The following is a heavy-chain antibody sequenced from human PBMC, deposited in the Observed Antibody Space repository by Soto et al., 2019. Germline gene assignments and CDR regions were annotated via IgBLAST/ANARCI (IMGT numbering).Heavy chain of an antibody. J-gene: IGHJ4*02. CDR3: VGSRNRELSFDY. CDR1: GVPIRSYF. V-gene: IGHV4-59*01. CDR2: TYHTADT. Sequence: SETLSLTCTVSGVPIRSYFWSWIRQPPGKGLEWIGCTYHTADTKYSPSLESRATISADPSKKQFSLRLSAVTAADTARYYCVGSRNRELSFDYWGQGALVTVSS. D-gene: IGHD1-7*01.